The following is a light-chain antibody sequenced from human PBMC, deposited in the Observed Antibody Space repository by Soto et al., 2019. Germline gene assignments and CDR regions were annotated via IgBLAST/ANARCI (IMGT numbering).Light chain of an antibody. J-gene: IGLJ1*01. V-gene: IGLV1-47*01. CDR3: ATWDDILNGLYV. CDR2: WNN. CDR1: SSNIENNF. Sequence: QSVLTQPPSASGTPGQTVTISCSGSSSNIENNFVSWYQHLPGTVPILLIYWNNKRPSGVPERFSGSKSGTSASLAISGLRSEDEGDYYCATWDDILNGLYVFGTGTKVTVL.